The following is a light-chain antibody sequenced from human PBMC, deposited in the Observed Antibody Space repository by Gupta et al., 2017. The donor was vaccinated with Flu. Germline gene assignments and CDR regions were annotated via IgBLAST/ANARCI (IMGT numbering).Light chain of an antibody. CDR2: EVS. V-gene: IGLV2-14*01. CDR1: SSDVGGYNY. CDR3: SSYTGSNTHV. J-gene: IGLJ1*01. Sequence: QSALTQPASVSGSPGQSITISCIGTSSDVGGYNYVSWYQQHPGKAPKLMIYEVSNRPSGVSLRFSGSKSDNTASLTTSGLQAEDEADYYCSSYTGSNTHVFGTGTKVTVL.